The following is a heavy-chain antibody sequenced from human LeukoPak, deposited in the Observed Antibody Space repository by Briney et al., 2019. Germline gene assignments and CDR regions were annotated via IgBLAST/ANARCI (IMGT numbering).Heavy chain of an antibody. CDR2: INSDGSST. CDR3: AGGWDYFDY. CDR1: GFAFSSYW. D-gene: IGHD1-26*01. Sequence: GGSLRLSCAASGFAFSSYWMHWVRRAPGKGLVWVSRINSDGSSTSYADSVKGRFTISRDNAKNTLYLQMNSLRAEDTAVYYCAGGWDYFDYWGQGTLVTVSS. J-gene: IGHJ4*02. V-gene: IGHV3-74*01.